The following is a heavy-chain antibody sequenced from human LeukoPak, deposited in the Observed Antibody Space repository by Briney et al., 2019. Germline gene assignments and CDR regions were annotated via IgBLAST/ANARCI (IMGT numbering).Heavy chain of an antibody. CDR2: ISWNSGSI. CDR3: AKDNLPKQLPVGRFDAFDI. J-gene: IGHJ3*02. D-gene: IGHD6-13*01. V-gene: IGHV3-9*01. Sequence: PGGSLRLSCAASGFTFDDYAMHWVRQAPGKGLEWVSGISWNSGSIGYADSVKGRFTISRDNAKNSLYLQMNSLRAEDTALYYCAKDNLPKQLPVGRFDAFDIWGQGTMVTVSS. CDR1: GFTFDDYA.